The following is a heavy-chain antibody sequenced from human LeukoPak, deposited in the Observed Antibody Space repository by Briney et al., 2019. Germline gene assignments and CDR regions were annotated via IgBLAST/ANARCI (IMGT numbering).Heavy chain of an antibody. D-gene: IGHD6-19*01. CDR1: GFTFGDYL. CDR3: SRGSGWLSVY. V-gene: IGHV3-49*03. Sequence: GGSMRLSCTASGFTFGDYLMSWFRQAPGKGLEWIGFISGGTTEYAASVKGRFTISRDDSTSIAYLQMNSLTTEDTAVYYCSRGSGWLSVYWGQGTLVTVSS. CDR2: ISGGTT. J-gene: IGHJ4*02.